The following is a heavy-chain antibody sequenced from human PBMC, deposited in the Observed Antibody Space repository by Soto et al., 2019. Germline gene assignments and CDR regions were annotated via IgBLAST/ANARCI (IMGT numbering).Heavy chain of an antibody. J-gene: IGHJ5*02. CDR3: ARLDFRSGYYGGRFDP. CDR2: IFYSGTT. D-gene: IGHD3-3*01. CDR1: GDSVHNNDFY. Sequence: SDTLSRPCTVSGDSVHNNDFYWAWIRQTPGKGLELVVTIFYSGTTYHNPSLKGRVTASVDRSENQFSLKLTSVTASDTAVYYCARLDFRSGYYGGRFDPWGQGILVTASS. V-gene: IGHV4-39*01.